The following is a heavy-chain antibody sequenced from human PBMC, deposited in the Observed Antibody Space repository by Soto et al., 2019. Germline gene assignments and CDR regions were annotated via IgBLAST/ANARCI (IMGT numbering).Heavy chain of an antibody. CDR3: TWSEANWFAS. J-gene: IGHJ5*01. V-gene: IGHV3-15*01. D-gene: IGHD3-3*01. CDR2: IKSGGPT. CDR1: GLIFKDAW. Sequence: EVNLVESGGGLVKPGGSLRLSCTASGLIFKDAWMSWFRQAPGKGLEWVGHIKSGGPTDCAAPVKVRFTISRDTSKNTLSLKMDSLKTADTAVYFCTWSEANWFASWGQGTLVTVSS.